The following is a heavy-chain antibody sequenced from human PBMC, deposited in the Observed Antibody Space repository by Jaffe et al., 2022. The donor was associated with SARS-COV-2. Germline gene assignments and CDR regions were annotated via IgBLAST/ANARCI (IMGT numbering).Heavy chain of an antibody. CDR3: ARNSGSYVDS. Sequence: QPQLQESGSGLVKPSQTLSLTCTVSGDSLSSGGYSWSWIRQSPGRGLEWIGYIFHTGSTDYNPSLRSRVTMSVDNSENQFSLNLKSVTAADTAVYYCARNSGSYVDSWGQGTLVTVSS. D-gene: IGHD1-26*01. CDR2: IFHTGST. V-gene: IGHV4-30-2*06. J-gene: IGHJ4*02. CDR1: GDSLSSGGYS.